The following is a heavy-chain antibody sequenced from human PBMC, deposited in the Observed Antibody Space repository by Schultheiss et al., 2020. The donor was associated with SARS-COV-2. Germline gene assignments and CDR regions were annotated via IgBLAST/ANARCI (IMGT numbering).Heavy chain of an antibody. CDR3: ARGYGDYGPFDY. Sequence: GESLKISCAASGFTFSSYWMSWVRQAPGKGLEWVANIKQDGSEKYYVDSVKGRFTISRDNAKNSLYLQMNSLRAEDTAVYYCARGYGDYGPFDYWGQGTLVTVSS. D-gene: IGHD4-17*01. J-gene: IGHJ4*02. CDR2: IKQDGSEK. V-gene: IGHV3-7*01. CDR1: GFTFSSYW.